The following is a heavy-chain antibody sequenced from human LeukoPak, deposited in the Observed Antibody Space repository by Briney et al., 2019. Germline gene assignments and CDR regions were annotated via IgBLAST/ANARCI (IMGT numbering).Heavy chain of an antibody. Sequence: PGGSLRLSCAASGFTFSSYWMSWVRQAPGKGLEWVANIKQDGSEKYYVDSVKGRFTISRDNAKNSLYLQMNSLRAEDTAVYYCARDGNRRWLQLDYWGQGTLVTVSS. CDR2: IKQDGSEK. CDR1: GFTFSSYW. J-gene: IGHJ4*02. V-gene: IGHV3-7*01. CDR3: ARDGNRRWLQLDY. D-gene: IGHD5-24*01.